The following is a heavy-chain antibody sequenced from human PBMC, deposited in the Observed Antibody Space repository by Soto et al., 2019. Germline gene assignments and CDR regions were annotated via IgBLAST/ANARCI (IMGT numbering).Heavy chain of an antibody. CDR3: ARKDKSGYFNWFDP. CDR1: GDRFTSYW. Sequence: GESLKICCRTAGDRFTSYWIAWVRQMPGKGLEWMGIIFPSDSDTRYSPSFQGQVTISADRSTSTVFLQWASLKASDTAVYFCARKDKSGYFNWFDPWGQGTLVTVSS. V-gene: IGHV5-51*01. CDR2: IFPSDSDT. D-gene: IGHD3-22*01. J-gene: IGHJ5*02.